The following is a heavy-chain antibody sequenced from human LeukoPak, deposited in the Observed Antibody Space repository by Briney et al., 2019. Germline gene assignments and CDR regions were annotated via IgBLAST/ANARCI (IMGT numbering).Heavy chain of an antibody. CDR1: GGTFSSYA. CDR2: IIPIFGTA. D-gene: IGHD3-10*01. J-gene: IGHJ4*02. Sequence: ASVKVSCKASGGTFSSYAISWVRQAPGQGLEWMGGIIPIFGTANYAQKFQGRVTITTDESTSTAYMELSGLRSEDTAVYYCARARITMVRGVIGPFDYWGQGTLVTVSS. CDR3: ARARITMVRGVIGPFDY. V-gene: IGHV1-69*05.